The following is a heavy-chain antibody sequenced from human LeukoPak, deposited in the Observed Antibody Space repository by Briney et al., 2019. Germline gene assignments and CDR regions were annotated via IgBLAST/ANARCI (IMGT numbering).Heavy chain of an antibody. V-gene: IGHV4-39*02. CDR2: IYYSGDT. Sequence: SETLSLTCTVSGGSISSSSYYWGWIRQPPGKGLEWIGSIYYSGDTYYNPSLKSRRVTISVDTSKNQFSLRLSSVTAADTAVYYCAREGRYDSSGINDYWGQGTLVTVSS. CDR1: GGSISSSSYY. D-gene: IGHD3-22*01. CDR3: AREGRYDSSGINDY. J-gene: IGHJ4*02.